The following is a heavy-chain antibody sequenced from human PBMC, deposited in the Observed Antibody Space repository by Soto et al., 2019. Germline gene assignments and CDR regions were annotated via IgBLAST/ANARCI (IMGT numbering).Heavy chain of an antibody. CDR3: ASWLLREHAYDI. Sequence: DVQLVESGGGLIQPGGSLRLSCAAFGLTVSGKKYMAWVRQAPGRGLEWVSGLYDVDGTYYADSVKGRFTVSSDSCKSIVYLQMNSLRPDDTAIYYCASWLLREHAYDIWGVGTTVTVSS. V-gene: IGHV3-53*01. J-gene: IGHJ3*02. D-gene: IGHD1-26*01. CDR1: GLTVSGKKY. CDR2: LYDVDGT.